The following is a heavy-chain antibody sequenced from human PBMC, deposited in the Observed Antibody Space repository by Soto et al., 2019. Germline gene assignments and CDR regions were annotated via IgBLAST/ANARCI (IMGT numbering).Heavy chain of an antibody. CDR3: ATPPHRVGATDDAFDI. CDR2: FDPEDGET. CDR1: GYTLTELS. V-gene: IGHV1-24*01. J-gene: IGHJ3*02. D-gene: IGHD1-26*01. Sequence: ASVKVSFKVSGYTLTELSMHWVRQAPGKGLEWMGGFDPEDGETIYAQKFQGRVTMTEDTSTDTAYMELSSLRSEDTAVYYCATPPHRVGATDDAFDIWGQGTMVTVSS.